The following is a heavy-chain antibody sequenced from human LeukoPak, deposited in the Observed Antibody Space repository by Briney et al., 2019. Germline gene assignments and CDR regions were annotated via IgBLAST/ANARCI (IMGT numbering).Heavy chain of an antibody. CDR2: IYYSGGT. CDR1: GGSISSSSYY. Sequence: PSETLSLTCTVSGGSISSSSYYWGWIRQPPGKGLEWIGSIYYSGGTYYNPSLKSRVTISVDTSKNQFSLKLSSLTAADTAVYYCARDVAAAGNLDLWGRGTLVTVSS. D-gene: IGHD6-13*01. J-gene: IGHJ2*01. CDR3: ARDVAAAGNLDL. V-gene: IGHV4-39*01.